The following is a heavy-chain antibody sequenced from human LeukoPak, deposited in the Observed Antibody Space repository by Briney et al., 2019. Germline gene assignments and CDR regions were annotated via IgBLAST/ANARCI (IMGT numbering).Heavy chain of an antibody. CDR1: GGTFSSYA. CDR2: IIPIFGTA. D-gene: IGHD6-6*01. Sequence: SVKVSCKASGGTFSSYAISWVRQAPGQGLEWVGGIIPIFGTANYAQKFQGRVTITADESTSTAYMELSSLRSEDTAVYYCARDLAASGYYYYYGMDVWGQGTTVTVSS. J-gene: IGHJ6*02. V-gene: IGHV1-69*13. CDR3: ARDLAASGYYYYYGMDV.